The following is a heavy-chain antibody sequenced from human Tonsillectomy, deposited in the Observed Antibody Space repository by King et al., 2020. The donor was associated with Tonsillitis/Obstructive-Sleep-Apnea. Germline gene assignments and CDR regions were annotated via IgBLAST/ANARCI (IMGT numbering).Heavy chain of an antibody. D-gene: IGHD3-3*01. CDR1: GGSFSGYY. CDR2: INQSGST. J-gene: IGHJ5*02. Sequence: VQLQQWGAGVLKPSGTLSLTCAVYGGSFSGYYWSWIRQPPGKGLEWIGEINQSGSTNYNPSLKSRVTISVDTSKNQFSLKLSSETAADTAVYYCARDEWPQGFDPWGQGILVTVSS. V-gene: IGHV4-34*01. CDR3: ARDEWPQGFDP.